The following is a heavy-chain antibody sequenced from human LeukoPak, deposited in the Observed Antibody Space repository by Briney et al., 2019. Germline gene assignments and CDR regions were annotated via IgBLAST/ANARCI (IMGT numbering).Heavy chain of an antibody. D-gene: IGHD6-13*01. CDR3: ARVGYSSSTGPFDY. CDR2: IIPIFGTA. J-gene: IGHJ4*02. Sequence: SVKVSCKASGGTFSSYAISWVRQAPGQGLEWMGGIIPIFGTANYAQKFQGRVTITADESTSTAYMELSSLRAEDTAVYYCARVGYSSSTGPFDYWGQGTLVTVSS. CDR1: GGTFSSYA. V-gene: IGHV1-69*13.